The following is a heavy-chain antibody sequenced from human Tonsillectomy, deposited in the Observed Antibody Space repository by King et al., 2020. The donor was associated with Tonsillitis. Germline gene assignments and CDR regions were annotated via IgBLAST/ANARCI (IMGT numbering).Heavy chain of an antibody. D-gene: IGHD3-10*01. Sequence: VQLQESGPGLVKPSQTLSLTCTVSGVSISSGDYYWSWIRQPPGKSLEWIGYLYYSGSTYFTPSLKSRVTISVDTSKNQFSLELSSVTAADTAVYYCARGVGLDGSGSARIDYWGQGTLVTVSS. V-gene: IGHV4-30-4*01. CDR1: GVSISSGDYY. CDR2: LYYSGST. CDR3: ARGVGLDGSGSARIDY. J-gene: IGHJ4*02.